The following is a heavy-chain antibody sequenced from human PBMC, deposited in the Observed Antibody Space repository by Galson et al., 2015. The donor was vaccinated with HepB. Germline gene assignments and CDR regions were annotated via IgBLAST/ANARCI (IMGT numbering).Heavy chain of an antibody. D-gene: IGHD2-8*01. CDR1: GFTFRSYL. J-gene: IGHJ4*02. CDR3: ATQNGGNVY. Sequence: SLRLSCAASGFTFRSYLMHWVRQAPGKGLEWVALISYDGSYKSYADSVKGRFTISRDNSKNTLYLQMNSLRTEDTAVYYCATQNGGNVYWGQGTLVTVSS. V-gene: IGHV3-30*04. CDR2: ISYDGSYK.